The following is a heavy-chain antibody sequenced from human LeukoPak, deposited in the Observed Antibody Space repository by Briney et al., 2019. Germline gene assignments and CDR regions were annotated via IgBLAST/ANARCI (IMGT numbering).Heavy chain of an antibody. V-gene: IGHV4-4*07. J-gene: IGHJ4*02. CDR1: GGSIGPYY. Sequence: PSGTLSLTCTVSGGSIGPYYWSWLRQPAGKALEWIGHSYTTGSTNYNPSLKSRVTMSLDTSKNQFSLKLSSVTAADTAVYYCARSGGSGFQLDSWGQGTLLTVSS. D-gene: IGHD3-16*01. CDR2: SYTTGST. CDR3: ARSGGSGFQLDS.